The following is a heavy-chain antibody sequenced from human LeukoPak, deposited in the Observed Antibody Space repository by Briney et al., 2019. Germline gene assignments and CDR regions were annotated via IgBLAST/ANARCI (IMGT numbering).Heavy chain of an antibody. V-gene: IGHV3-66*02. J-gene: IGHJ4*02. CDR2: IYSGGST. D-gene: IGHD3-22*01. CDR1: GFTVCGNY. Sequence: PGGSVRLSCSASGFTVCGNYMSWVRQAPGKGLEWVSVIYSGGSTYYADSVKGRFTISGDNSKNTLYLQMNSLRAEDTAVYDCARDWLEYYDSSGYLVDYWGQGTLVTVSS. CDR3: ARDWLEYYDSSGYLVDY.